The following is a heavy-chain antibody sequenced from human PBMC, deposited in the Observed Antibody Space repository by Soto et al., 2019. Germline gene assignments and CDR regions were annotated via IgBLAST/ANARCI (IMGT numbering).Heavy chain of an antibody. CDR1: GFSFSCHW. Sequence: LILSCAASGFSFSCHWMRWLRHAPGKGLEWVANIKQDGGEKYYVDSVKGRFTISRDNAKNSLYLQMNRLRAEDTAVYYCARDSPLHQSGFPNYWGQGTMVTVSS. D-gene: IGHD3-3*01. CDR2: IKQDGGEK. J-gene: IGHJ4*02. V-gene: IGHV3-7*01. CDR3: ARDSPLHQSGFPNY.